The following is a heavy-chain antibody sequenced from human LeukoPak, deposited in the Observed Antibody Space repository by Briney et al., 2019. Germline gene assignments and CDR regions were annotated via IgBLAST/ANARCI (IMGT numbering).Heavy chain of an antibody. D-gene: IGHD2-21*01. V-gene: IGHV3-30*04. CDR2: ISYDGSDK. J-gene: IGHJ4*02. Sequence: GGSLRLSCAASGFTFSSYAMHWVRQAPGKGLEWVAVISYDGSDKYYADSVKGRFTISRDNSNNTLYLQMNSLRAEDTAVYYCAKDFKSGGEVDYWAREPWSASP. CDR1: GFTFSSYA. CDR3: AKDFKSGGEVDY.